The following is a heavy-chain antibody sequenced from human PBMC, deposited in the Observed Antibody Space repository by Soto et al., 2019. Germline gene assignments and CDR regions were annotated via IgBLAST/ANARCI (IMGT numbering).Heavy chain of an antibody. CDR1: GYTFTGYY. J-gene: IGHJ4*02. D-gene: IGHD3-9*01. CDR2: INPNSGGT. Sequence: ASVKVSCKASGYTFTGYYMHWVRQAPGQGLDWMGWINPNSGGTNYAQKFQGWVTMTRDTSISTAYMELSRLRSDDTAVYYCARGQSRYYDILTGYYPLDYWGQGTLVTVSS. CDR3: ARGQSRYYDILTGYYPLDY. V-gene: IGHV1-2*04.